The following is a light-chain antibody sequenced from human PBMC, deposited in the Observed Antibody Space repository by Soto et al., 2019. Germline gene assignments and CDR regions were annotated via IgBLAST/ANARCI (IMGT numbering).Light chain of an antibody. J-gene: IGKJ4*01. CDR3: QQYGSTPRT. CDR2: GAS. CDR1: QSVTGNY. V-gene: IGKV3-20*01. Sequence: EIVLTQSPATLSLSPGARATLSCGASQSVTGNYLAWFQQRPGQAPRLLIYGASTRASGIPDRFSGSGSGTDFTLIISRLEPGDFAVYYCQQYGSTPRTFGGGTNVEIK.